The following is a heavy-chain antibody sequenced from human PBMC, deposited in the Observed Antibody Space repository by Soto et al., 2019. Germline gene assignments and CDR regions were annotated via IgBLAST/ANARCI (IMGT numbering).Heavy chain of an antibody. J-gene: IGHJ4*02. D-gene: IGHD6-19*01. CDR2: ISSSSSTI. V-gene: IGHV3-48*02. CDR1: GFTFRSYS. Sequence: PGGSLRLSCAASGFTFRSYSMNWVRQAPGKGLEWVSYISSSSSTIYNADSVKGRFTISRDNAKTLLYLQMNSLRDEATAVYYCASVPVYSSGWPDYWGQGTLVTVSS. CDR3: ASVPVYSSGWPDY.